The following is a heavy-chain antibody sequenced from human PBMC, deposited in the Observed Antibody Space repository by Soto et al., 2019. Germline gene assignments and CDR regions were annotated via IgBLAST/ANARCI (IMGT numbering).Heavy chain of an antibody. CDR1: GYTFSNYG. CDR3: ARDPPGKGAAICDI. J-gene: IGHJ4*02. Sequence: ASVKVSCRASGYTFSNYGISWVRQAPGQGLEWMGWISAYNGNIKFAQKVTGRVTMTTATFTSTAYMGRRSLRSDDTPVYYCARDPPGKGAAICDIWGQGTLVTAPQ. CDR2: ISAYNGNI. V-gene: IGHV1-18*01. D-gene: IGHD1-26*01.